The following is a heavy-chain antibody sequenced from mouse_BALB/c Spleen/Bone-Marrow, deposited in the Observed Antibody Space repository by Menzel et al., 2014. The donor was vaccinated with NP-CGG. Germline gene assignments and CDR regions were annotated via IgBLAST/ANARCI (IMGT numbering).Heavy chain of an antibody. CDR2: INPSNGRT. Sequence: VHLVESGAELVKPGASVKLSCKASGYTFTSYWMHWVKQRPGQGLEWIGEINPSNGRTNYNEKFKSKATLTVDKSSSTAYMQLSSLTSEDSAVYYCARVGFDYWGQGTTLTVSS. J-gene: IGHJ2*01. CDR1: GYTFTSYW. V-gene: IGHV1S81*02. CDR3: ARVGFDY.